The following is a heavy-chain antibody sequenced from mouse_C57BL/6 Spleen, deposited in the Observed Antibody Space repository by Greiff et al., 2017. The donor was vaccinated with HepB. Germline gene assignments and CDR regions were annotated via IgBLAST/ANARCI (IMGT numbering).Heavy chain of an antibody. CDR3: ARVSGDGSSPYFDY. V-gene: IGHV1-12*01. CDR1: GYTFTSYN. CDR2: IYPGNGDT. D-gene: IGHD1-1*01. J-gene: IGHJ2*01. Sequence: QVQLKESGAELVRPGASVKMSCKASGYTFTSYNMHWVKQTPRQGLEWIGAIYPGNGDTSYNQKFKGKATLTVDKSSSTAYMQLSSLTSEDSAVYCGARVSGDGSSPYFDYWGQGTTLTVSS.